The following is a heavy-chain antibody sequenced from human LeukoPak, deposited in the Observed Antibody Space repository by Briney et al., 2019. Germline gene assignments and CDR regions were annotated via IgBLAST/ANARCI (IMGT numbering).Heavy chain of an antibody. Sequence: GGSLRLSCAASGFTFSSYAMSWVRQAPGKGLEWVSAISGSGGSTYYADSVKGRFTISRDNSKNTLYLQMNSLRAEDTAVYYCAKDTYYYDSSDYGGYYMDVWGKGTTVTVSS. J-gene: IGHJ6*03. CDR1: GFTFSSYA. D-gene: IGHD3-22*01. CDR3: AKDTYYYDSSDYGGYYMDV. CDR2: ISGSGGST. V-gene: IGHV3-23*01.